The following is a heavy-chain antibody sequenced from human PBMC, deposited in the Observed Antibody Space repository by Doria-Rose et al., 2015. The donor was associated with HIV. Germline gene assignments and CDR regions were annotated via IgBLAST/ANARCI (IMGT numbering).Heavy chain of an antibody. V-gene: IGHV1-46*01. CDR1: GYTFTSYY. Sequence: SCKASGYTFTSYYIHWVRQAPGQGLEWMGIINPSGGSTNYAHKFQGRVTMTRDTSTSTVYMELSSLRSEDTAVYYCARGWRYSSSPKGIDYWGQGTLVTVSS. D-gene: IGHD6-13*01. J-gene: IGHJ4*02. CDR2: INPSGGST. CDR3: ARGWRYSSSPKGIDY.